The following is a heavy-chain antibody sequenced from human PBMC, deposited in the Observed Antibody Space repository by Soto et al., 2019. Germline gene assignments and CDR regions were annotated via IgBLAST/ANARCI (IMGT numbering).Heavy chain of an antibody. CDR3: ARVPGLLWFGELPPDYYYYGMDV. CDR2: ISAYNGNT. D-gene: IGHD3-10*01. J-gene: IGHJ6*02. V-gene: IGHV1-18*01. CDR1: GYTFTSYG. Sequence: ASVKVSCKASGYTFTSYGISWVRQAPGQGLEWMGWISAYNGNTNYAQKLQGRVTMTTDTSTSTAYMELRSLRSDDTAVYYCARVPGLLWFGELPPDYYYYGMDVWGQGTTVTVSS.